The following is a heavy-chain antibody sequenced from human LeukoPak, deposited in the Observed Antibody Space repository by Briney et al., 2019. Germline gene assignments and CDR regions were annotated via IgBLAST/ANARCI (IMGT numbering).Heavy chain of an antibody. D-gene: IGHD5-18*01. Sequence: GAPVKVSCKASGYTFTGYYLHWVRQAPGQGLEWMGWINPNSGGSNYAQKFQGRVTMTRDTSISTAYMELSSLRSDDTAVYYCARDTADHYNWLDPWGQGTLVTVSS. CDR2: INPNSGGS. V-gene: IGHV1-2*02. CDR3: ARDTADHYNWLDP. CDR1: GYTFTGYY. J-gene: IGHJ5*02.